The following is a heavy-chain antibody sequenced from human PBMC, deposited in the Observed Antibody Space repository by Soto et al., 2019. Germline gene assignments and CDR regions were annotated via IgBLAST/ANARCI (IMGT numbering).Heavy chain of an antibody. CDR1: GFTFSSYA. CDR3: AKDPTNYGSGSYLAFYYGMDV. CDR2: ISGSGGST. J-gene: IGHJ6*02. V-gene: IGHV3-23*01. Sequence: EVQLLESGGGLVQPGGSLRLSCAASGFTFSSYAMSWVRQAPGKGLEWVSAISGSGGSTYYADSVKGRFTISSDNSKDTLYLQMNSLRAEDTAVYYCAKDPTNYGSGSYLAFYYGMDVWGQGTTVTVSS. D-gene: IGHD3-10*01.